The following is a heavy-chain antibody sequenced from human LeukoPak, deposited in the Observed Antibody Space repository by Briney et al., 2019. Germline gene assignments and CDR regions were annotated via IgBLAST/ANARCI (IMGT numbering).Heavy chain of an antibody. J-gene: IGHJ5*01. CDR1: GFTFSNYW. CDR2: MNEYGSEK. D-gene: IGHD2-2*01. Sequence: GGSLTLSCAASGFTFSNYWINWVRQAPGKGLEWVAYMNEYGSEKYHVDSVRGRFTISRDNAENSLLLHMNSLRGEDTAVYFCSRVLYGSRVDVIESWGPGTLVTVSS. V-gene: IGHV3-7*01. CDR3: SRVLYGSRVDVIES.